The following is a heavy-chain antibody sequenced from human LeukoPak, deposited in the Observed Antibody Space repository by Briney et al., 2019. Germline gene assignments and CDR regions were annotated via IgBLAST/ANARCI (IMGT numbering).Heavy chain of an antibody. D-gene: IGHD3-10*01. Sequence: GASVRVSCKASGYTFTSYDINWVRQAPGQGLEWMVGINPNSGNPAYAPKFKGRVTMNRTSSITTAHMVLTRLRSEDTAVYYCARFPGLLWFRELLDAFDIWGEGTMVTVSS. CDR3: ARFPGLLWFRELLDAFDI. J-gene: IGHJ3*02. CDR2: INPNSGNP. CDR1: GYTFTSYD. V-gene: IGHV1-8*01.